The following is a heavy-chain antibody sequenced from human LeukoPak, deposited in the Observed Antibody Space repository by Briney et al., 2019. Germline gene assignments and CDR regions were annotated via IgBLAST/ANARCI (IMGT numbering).Heavy chain of an antibody. CDR1: GYTLIDYY. V-gene: IGHV1-46*01. D-gene: IGHD3-22*01. Sequence: ASVKVSCKASGYTLIDYYMHWVRQAPGQGLEWMGIINPRGGSTIYAQDFQGRVTLTRDTSTSTLYMELSSLRSEHTAVYYCARRYYDNSGHSYGYYFDYWGQGTLVTVSS. CDR2: INPRGGST. J-gene: IGHJ4*02. CDR3: ARRYYDNSGHSYGYYFDY.